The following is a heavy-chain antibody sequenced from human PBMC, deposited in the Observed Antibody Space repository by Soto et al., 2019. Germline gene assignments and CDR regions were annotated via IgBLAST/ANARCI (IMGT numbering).Heavy chain of an antibody. D-gene: IGHD3-10*01. V-gene: IGHV4-59*08. CDR1: GGSISSYY. Sequence: QVKLQESGPGLVKPSETLSLSCTVSGGSISSYYWSWFRQSPGKRMEWIGYVHHSWGSSYNPSLQSRVAISLDTSKSQFSLKVPSVTATDTAVYYCAGQGFGPLHGLVDVWGQGTTVTVSS. CDR2: VHHSWGS. CDR3: AGQGFGPLHGLVDV. J-gene: IGHJ6*02.